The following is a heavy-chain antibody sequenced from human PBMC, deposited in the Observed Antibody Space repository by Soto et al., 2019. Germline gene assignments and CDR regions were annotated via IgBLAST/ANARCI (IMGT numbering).Heavy chain of an antibody. CDR2: INHSGST. Sequence: ASETLSLTCAVYGGSFSGYYWTWIRQPPGTGLEWIGEINHSGSTNYNPSLKSRVTISVDTSKNQFSLKLSSVTAADTAVYYCARESLMNWFDLWGQGTLVTVSS. CDR1: GGSFSGYY. CDR3: ARESLMNWFDL. J-gene: IGHJ5*02. V-gene: IGHV4-34*01.